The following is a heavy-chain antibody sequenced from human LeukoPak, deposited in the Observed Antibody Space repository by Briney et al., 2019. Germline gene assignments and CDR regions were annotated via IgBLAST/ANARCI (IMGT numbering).Heavy chain of an antibody. V-gene: IGHV4-4*07. D-gene: IGHD4-17*01. CDR3: AREYGDYGGYDY. CDR1: VDFISIYY. CDR2: MYTSGTT. J-gene: IGHJ4*02. Sequence: SETLSLTCTVCVDFISIYYGSWIRQPAGRGLEGIGRMYTSGTTNYKPSLKSRVTMSVDTSKNQFSLKQSSVTAADTAVYYCAREYGDYGGYDYWGQGTLVTVSS.